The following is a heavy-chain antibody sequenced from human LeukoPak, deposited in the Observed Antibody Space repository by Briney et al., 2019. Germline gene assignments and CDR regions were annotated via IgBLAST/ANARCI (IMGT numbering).Heavy chain of an antibody. CDR1: GYSFTSYW. CDR3: ARHVVAVAARYYYYGMDV. Sequence: GESLKISFKGSGYSFTSYWIGWVRQMPGKGLEWMGIIYPGDSDTRYSPSFQGQVTISADKSISTAYLQWSSLKASDTAMYYCARHVVAVAARYYYYGMDVWGQGTTVTVSS. D-gene: IGHD6-19*01. V-gene: IGHV5-51*01. J-gene: IGHJ6*02. CDR2: IYPGDSDT.